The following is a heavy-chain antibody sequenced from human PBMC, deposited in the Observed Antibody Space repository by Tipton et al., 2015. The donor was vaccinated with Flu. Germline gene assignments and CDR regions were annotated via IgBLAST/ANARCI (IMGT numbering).Heavy chain of an antibody. V-gene: IGHV3-7*01. CDR1: GFTFSSYW. Sequence: SLRLSCAASGFTFSSYWMSWVRQAPGKGLEWVANIKQDGSEKYYVDSVKGRFTISRDNAKNSLYLQMNSLRAEDTAVYYCAKVEPRRWRPIDYWGQGTLVTVSS. CDR3: AKVEPRRWRPIDY. CDR2: IKQDGSEK. J-gene: IGHJ4*02. D-gene: IGHD4-23*01.